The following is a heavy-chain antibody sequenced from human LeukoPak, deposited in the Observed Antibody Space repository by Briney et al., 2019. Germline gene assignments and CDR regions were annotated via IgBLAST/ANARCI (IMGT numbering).Heavy chain of an antibody. CDR3: ARARYGSSWYLDAFDI. D-gene: IGHD6-13*01. V-gene: IGHV1-18*01. CDR1: GYTFTSYG. J-gene: IGHJ3*02. CDR2: ISAYNGNT. Sequence: ASVKVSCKASGYTFTSYGISWVRQAPGQGLEWMGWISAYNGNTNYAQKLQGRVTMTTDTSTSTAYMELRSLRSDDTAVYYCARARYGSSWYLDAFDIWGQGTMVTVSS.